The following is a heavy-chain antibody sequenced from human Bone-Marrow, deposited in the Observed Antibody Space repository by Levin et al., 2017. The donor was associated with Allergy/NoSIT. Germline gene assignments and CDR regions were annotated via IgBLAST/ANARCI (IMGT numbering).Heavy chain of an antibody. CDR3: AKLLGYCSGGSCPDY. CDR2: ISGSSTST. J-gene: IGHJ4*02. V-gene: IGHV3-23*01. CDR1: GFNFSKYA. Sequence: GESLKISCEASGFNFSKYAMTWVRQAPGKGLEWVSSISGSSTSTYYADSVKGRFTISRDNSKNTLYLQMNSLRADDTALYYCAKLLGYCSGGSCPDYWGQGTLVTVSS. D-gene: IGHD2-15*01.